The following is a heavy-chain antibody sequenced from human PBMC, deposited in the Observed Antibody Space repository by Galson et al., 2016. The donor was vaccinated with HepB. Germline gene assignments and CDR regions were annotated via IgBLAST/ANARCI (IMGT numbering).Heavy chain of an antibody. CDR2: ITGSGGST. CDR1: GFTFSSYA. V-gene: IGHV3-23*01. Sequence: SLRLSCAASGFTFSSYAMSWVRQAPGKGLEWVSAITGSGGSTFYADSVKGRFTVSRDNSKNTLYLQMNSLRAEDTAVYYCAKVFGVGFWSGYDYWGQGTLVTVSS. CDR3: AKVFGVGFWSGYDY. D-gene: IGHD3-3*01. J-gene: IGHJ4*02.